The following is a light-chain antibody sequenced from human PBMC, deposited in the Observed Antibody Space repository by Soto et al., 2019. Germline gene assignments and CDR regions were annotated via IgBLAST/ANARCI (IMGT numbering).Light chain of an antibody. V-gene: IGKV1-12*01. Sequence: DIEMTQSPSSVSASVGDRVTITCRASQGLGVWLGWYQQKPGKATQLLIYAASTLQSGVPSRFSGSGSGTDFTLTISCLQSEDFATYYCQQYYSYPLTFGGGTKVDI. CDR1: QGLGVW. J-gene: IGKJ4*01. CDR2: AAS. CDR3: QQYYSYPLT.